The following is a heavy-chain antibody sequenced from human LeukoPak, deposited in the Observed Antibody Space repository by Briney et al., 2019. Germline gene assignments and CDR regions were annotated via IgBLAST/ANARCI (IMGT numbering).Heavy chain of an antibody. CDR1: GGSTSSSGYF. D-gene: IGHD6-19*01. Sequence: SETLSLTCTVSGGSTSSSGYFWGWIRQPPGKGLEWMGNIYYSGSTYFNPSLESRVTISIDTSKNQFSLNLSSVTAADTAVYYCARYSSGWRGFDYWGQGTLVTVSS. J-gene: IGHJ4*02. V-gene: IGHV4-39*07. CDR2: IYYSGST. CDR3: ARYSSGWRGFDY.